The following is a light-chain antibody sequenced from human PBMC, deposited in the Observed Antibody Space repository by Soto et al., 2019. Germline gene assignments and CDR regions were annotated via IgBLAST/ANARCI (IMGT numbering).Light chain of an antibody. Sequence: EIVMTQSPATLSVSPGDGATLSCRASQSVGSNLAWYQQKPGQPPRLLISGASTRATGIPARFSGSGSGTDFTLTISGLEPADLGVYYCQQRHNWPITFGQGTRLEIK. J-gene: IGKJ5*01. CDR3: QQRHNWPIT. CDR1: QSVGSN. V-gene: IGKV3-15*01. CDR2: GAS.